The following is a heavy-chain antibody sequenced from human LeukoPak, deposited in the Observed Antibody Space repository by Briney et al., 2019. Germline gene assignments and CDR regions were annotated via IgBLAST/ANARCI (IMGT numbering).Heavy chain of an antibody. Sequence: SETPSLTCTGSGGSLSSYYGNWIRQPAGERLEWIGRSHTSGSSNYNPSVKSRVTISVYTSKNQFSLKLISVTAADTAVYYCARGTTNYYYFYMDVWGKGTTVTAS. CDR2: SHTSGSS. D-gene: IGHD1-14*01. V-gene: IGHV4-4*07. J-gene: IGHJ6*03. CDR3: ARGTTNYYYFYMDV. CDR1: GGSLSSYY.